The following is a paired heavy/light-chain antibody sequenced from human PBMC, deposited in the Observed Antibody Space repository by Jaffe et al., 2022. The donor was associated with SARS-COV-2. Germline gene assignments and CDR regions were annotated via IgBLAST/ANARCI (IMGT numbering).Light chain of an antibody. J-gene: IGLJ1*01. CDR2: QDS. V-gene: IGLV3-1*01. Sequence: SYELTQPPSVSVSPGQTASITCSGDKLGDKYACWYQQKPGQSPVLVIYQDSKRPSGIPERFSGSNSGNTATLTISGTQAMDEADYYCQAWDSSTGVVFGTGTKVTVL. CDR1: KLGDKY. CDR3: QAWDSSTGVV.
Heavy chain of an antibody. D-gene: IGHD2-15*01. V-gene: IGHV3-30*18. CDR1: GFTFSSYG. CDR3: AKDLLVVVAATEAPTALGMDV. CDR2: ISYDGSNK. J-gene: IGHJ6*02. Sequence: QVQLVESGGGVVQPGRSLRLSCAASGFTFSSYGMHWVRQAPGKGLEWVAVISYDGSNKYYADSVKGRFTISRDNSKNTLYLQMNSLRAEDTAVYYCAKDLLVVVAATEAPTALGMDVWGQGTTVTVSS.